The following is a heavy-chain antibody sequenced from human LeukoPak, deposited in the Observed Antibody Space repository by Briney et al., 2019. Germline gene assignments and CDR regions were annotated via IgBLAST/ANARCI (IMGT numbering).Heavy chain of an antibody. D-gene: IGHD5-18*01. J-gene: IGHJ4*02. CDR2: ISDSGGST. Sequence: GGSLRLSCAASGSTFSSYAMSWVRQAPGKGLEWVSAISDSGGSTYYADSVKGRFTISRDNSKNTLSLQMNSLRAEDTAVYYCAKGGGYNYGYVNYWGQGTLVTVSS. CDR1: GSTFSSYA. V-gene: IGHV3-23*01. CDR3: AKGGGYNYGYVNY.